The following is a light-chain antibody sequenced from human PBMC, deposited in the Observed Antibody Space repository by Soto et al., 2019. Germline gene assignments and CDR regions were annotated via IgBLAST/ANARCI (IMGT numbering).Light chain of an antibody. V-gene: IGKV3-15*01. CDR3: QQYNEWPPWT. CDR2: GAS. J-gene: IGKJ1*01. CDR1: QRVSTN. Sequence: EIVMTQSPATLSVSPGEKATLSCRASQRVSTNLAWYQQKPGQAPRLLIYGASTRATGIPARFSGSGSGTEFTLTISSLQSEDFAVYYCQQYNEWPPWTLGQGTKVEIK.